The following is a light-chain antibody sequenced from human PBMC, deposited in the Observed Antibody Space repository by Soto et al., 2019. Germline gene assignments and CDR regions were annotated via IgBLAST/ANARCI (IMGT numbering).Light chain of an antibody. CDR2: QTS. CDR1: QYINTR. J-gene: IGKJ2*01. V-gene: IGKV3D-11*01. CDR3: HQRQSWLRT. Sequence: IMLKQSPATLSSKKGDRVTLSCRASQYINTRLAWYQHSPGQATRPLIYQTSIRAAGIPARFSASGTGTDFTLTISDVQPADFAVYYCHQRQSWLRTFG.